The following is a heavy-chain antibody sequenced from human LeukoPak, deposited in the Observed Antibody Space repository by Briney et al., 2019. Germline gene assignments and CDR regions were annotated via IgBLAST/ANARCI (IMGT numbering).Heavy chain of an antibody. CDR2: INQDGSEK. CDR1: EFTFNRYS. V-gene: IGHV3-7*01. J-gene: IGHJ3*01. CDR3: AGGSSGL. Sequence: GGSLRLSCATSEFTFNRYSMYWVRQAPGKGLECVANINQDGSEKYYVDSVKGRFTISRDNAKNSLYLQMNSLRAEDTAVYYCAGGSSGLWGQGTMVTVSS. D-gene: IGHD3-22*01.